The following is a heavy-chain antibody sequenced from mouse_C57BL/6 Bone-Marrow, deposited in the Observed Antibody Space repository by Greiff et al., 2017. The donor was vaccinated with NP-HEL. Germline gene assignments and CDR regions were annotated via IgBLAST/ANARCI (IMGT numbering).Heavy chain of an antibody. CDR2: ISSGCSYP. Sequence: EVQLVESGGDLVKPGGSLKLSCAASGFTFSSYGMSWVRQTPDKRLEWVATISSGCSYPYYPDSVKGRFTISRDNAKNTLYLQMSSLKSEDTAMYYCASPGFAYWGQGTLVTVSA. CDR1: GFTFSSYG. V-gene: IGHV5-6*01. CDR3: ASPGFAY. J-gene: IGHJ3*01.